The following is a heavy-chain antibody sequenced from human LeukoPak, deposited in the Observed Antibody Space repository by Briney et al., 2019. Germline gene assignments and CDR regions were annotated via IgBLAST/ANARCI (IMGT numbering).Heavy chain of an antibody. Sequence: ASVKVSCKASGYTFTSYYMHWVRQAPGQGLEWMGIINPSGGSTGYAQKFQGRVTMTRDTSTSTVYMELSSLRSEDTAVYYCARDDYGGYCSSTSCYTENLGIWGQGTMVTVSS. V-gene: IGHV1-46*01. CDR2: INPSGGST. J-gene: IGHJ3*02. CDR1: GYTFTSYY. CDR3: ARDDYGGYCSSTSCYTENLGI. D-gene: IGHD2-2*02.